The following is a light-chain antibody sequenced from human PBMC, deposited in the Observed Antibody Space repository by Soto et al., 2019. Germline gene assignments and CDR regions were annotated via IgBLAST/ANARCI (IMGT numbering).Light chain of an antibody. V-gene: IGLV2-11*01. CDR1: SSDVGGYNY. Sequence: QSALTQPRSVSGSPGQSVTISCTGTSSDVGGYNYVSWYQQHPGKAPKLMIYDVSKGPSGVPDRFSGSKSGNTASLTISGLQAEDEADYYCCSYAGRSWVFGGGTQLTVL. J-gene: IGLJ3*02. CDR2: DVS. CDR3: CSYAGRSWV.